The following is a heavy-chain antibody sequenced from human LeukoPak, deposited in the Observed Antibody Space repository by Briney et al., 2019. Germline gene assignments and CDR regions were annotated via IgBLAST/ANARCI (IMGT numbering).Heavy chain of an antibody. CDR1: GFFVSNNY. J-gene: IGHJ3*02. D-gene: IGHD3-10*01. V-gene: IGHV3-53*01. Sequence: GGSLRLSCAASGFFVSNNYMSWVRQAPGKGLEWVSVIYSGGDTYYADSVKGRFTISRDNSKNTLYLQMNSLRVEDTAVYYCAKDDGVVRGPGGAFNAFDIWGQGTMVTVSA. CDR3: AKDDGVVRGPGGAFNAFDI. CDR2: IYSGGDT.